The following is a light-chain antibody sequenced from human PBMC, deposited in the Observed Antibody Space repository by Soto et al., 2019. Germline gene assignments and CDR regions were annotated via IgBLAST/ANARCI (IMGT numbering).Light chain of an antibody. CDR1: QSISTW. Sequence: DFQMTQSPSTLSASVGDRVIITCRASQSISTWLAWYQQKPGKAPNLLIYDASSLESGVPSRFSGIGSGTEFTLTISSLQPDDFATYYCQQYKVYSTFGQGTKVDIK. J-gene: IGKJ1*01. CDR2: DAS. CDR3: QQYKVYST. V-gene: IGKV1-5*01.